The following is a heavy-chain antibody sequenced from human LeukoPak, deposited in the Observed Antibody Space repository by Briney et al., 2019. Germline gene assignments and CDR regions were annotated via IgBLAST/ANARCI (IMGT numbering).Heavy chain of an antibody. V-gene: IGHV3-23*01. CDR2: ISTSGNT. CDR1: GFTFSRYA. D-gene: IGHD3-22*01. J-gene: IGHJ4*02. CDR3: AKDLDSSVDYSYRY. Sequence: GTSLRLSCAASGFTFSRYAMNWVRQAPGKGLEWVSLISTSGNTHYADSVEGRFTISRDNSKNTLYLQMNSLRAEDTAVYHYAKDLDSSVDYSYRYWGQGTLVTVSS.